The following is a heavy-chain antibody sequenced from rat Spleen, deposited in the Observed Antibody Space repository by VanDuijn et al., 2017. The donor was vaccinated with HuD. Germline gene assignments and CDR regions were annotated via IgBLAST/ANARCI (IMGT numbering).Heavy chain of an antibody. CDR3: TGAVSYSSYSYYFDY. J-gene: IGHJ2*01. V-gene: IGHV5S13*01. Sequence: EVQLVESGGGLAQPGRSLKLSCGVSGFTFSNSALAWVRQAPTKGLEWVSSITDTGGTIYYPDSVKGRFTISRDNAQNTLYLQMNSLRSEDTATYYCTGAVSYSSYSYYFDYWGQGVMVTVSS. CDR2: ITDTGGTI. CDR1: GFTFSNSA. D-gene: IGHD1-2*01.